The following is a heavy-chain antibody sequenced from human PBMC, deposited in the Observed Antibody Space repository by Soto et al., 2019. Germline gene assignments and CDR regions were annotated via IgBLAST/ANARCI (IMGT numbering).Heavy chain of an antibody. CDR1: GFIVSSIY. CDR3: ARGSGWYGHCYFES. J-gene: IGHJ4*02. V-gene: IGHV3-53*02. D-gene: IGHD6-13*01. Sequence: DVQLVETGAGLIHPGGSLRLSGTASGFIVSSIYMSWVRQAPGKGLEWVSVIYSDGRTYYADYVKGRFTISRDNSKNTLYPQMNSLSAEDTAVYSCARGSGWYGHCYFESWGQGTLVTVSS. CDR2: IYSDGRT.